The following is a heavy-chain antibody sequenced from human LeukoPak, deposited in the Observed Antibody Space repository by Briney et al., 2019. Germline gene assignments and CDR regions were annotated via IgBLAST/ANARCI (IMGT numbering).Heavy chain of an antibody. Sequence: ASVKVSCKASGYTFTGYYMHWVRQAPGQGLEWMGWINPNSGGTNYAQKFQGRVTMTRDTSISTAYMELSRLRSDDTAVYYCARDPGYSYGYYYYYYMDVWGKGTTVTISS. CDR1: GYTFTGYY. CDR2: INPNSGGT. D-gene: IGHD5-18*01. V-gene: IGHV1-2*02. CDR3: ARDPGYSYGYYYYYYMDV. J-gene: IGHJ6*03.